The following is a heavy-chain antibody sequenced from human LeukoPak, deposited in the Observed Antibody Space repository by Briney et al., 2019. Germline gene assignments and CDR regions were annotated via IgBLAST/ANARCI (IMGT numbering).Heavy chain of an antibody. J-gene: IGHJ3*02. D-gene: IGHD6-13*01. CDR3: ARRRGFVAAAFDI. Sequence: PGGSLRLSCAASGFTFSSFEMNWVRQAPGKGLEWVSYISISGSTIHYADSVKGRFTISRDNAKNSLYLQMNSLRAEDTAVYYCARRRGFVAAAFDIWGQGTMVTVSS. V-gene: IGHV3-48*03. CDR2: ISISGSTI. CDR1: GFTFSSFE.